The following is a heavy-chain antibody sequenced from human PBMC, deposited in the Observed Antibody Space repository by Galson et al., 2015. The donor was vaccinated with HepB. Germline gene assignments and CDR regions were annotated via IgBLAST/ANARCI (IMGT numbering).Heavy chain of an antibody. CDR3: ARAMGYSSSWSSYYYDGYGMDV. Sequence: QVQLQESGPGLVKPSETLSLTCTVSGGSIRSGDYYWTWIRQPPGKGLEWIGYIHYSGSTYYNPSLKSRVTISVDTSKNEFSLKLGTVTAADTAMYYCARAMGYSSSWSSYYYDGYGMDVWGQGTAVTVSS. D-gene: IGHD6-13*01. CDR1: GGSIRSGDYY. CDR2: IHYSGST. V-gene: IGHV4-30-4*01. J-gene: IGHJ6*02.